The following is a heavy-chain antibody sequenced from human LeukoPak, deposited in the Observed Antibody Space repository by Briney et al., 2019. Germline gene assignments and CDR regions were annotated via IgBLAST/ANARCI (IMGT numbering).Heavy chain of an antibody. J-gene: IGHJ4*02. Sequence: SETLSLTCTVSGGSISSYYCSWIRQPPGKGLEWIGYIYYSGSTNYNPSLKSRVTISVDTSKNQFSLKLSSVTAADTAVYYCARIGGYCSSTSCLVGDYWGQGTLVTVSS. CDR3: ARIGGYCSSTSCLVGDY. V-gene: IGHV4-59*01. CDR2: IYYSGST. D-gene: IGHD2-2*01. CDR1: GGSISSYY.